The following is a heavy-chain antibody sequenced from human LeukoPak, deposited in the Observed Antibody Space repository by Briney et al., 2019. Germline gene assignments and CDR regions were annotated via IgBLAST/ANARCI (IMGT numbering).Heavy chain of an antibody. Sequence: ESGPTLVNPTQTLTLTCTFSGFSLSTSGVGVGWIRQPPGKALEWLALIYWDDDKRYSPSLKSRLTITKDTSKSQVVLTMTNMDPVDTATYYCAHYVLRFLKWPDAFDIWGQGTMVTVSS. CDR2: IYWDDDK. J-gene: IGHJ3*02. CDR3: AHYVLRFLKWPDAFDI. CDR1: GFSLSTSGVG. D-gene: IGHD3-3*01. V-gene: IGHV2-5*02.